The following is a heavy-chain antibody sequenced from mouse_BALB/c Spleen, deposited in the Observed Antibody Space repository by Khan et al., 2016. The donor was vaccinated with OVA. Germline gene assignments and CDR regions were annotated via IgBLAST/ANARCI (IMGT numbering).Heavy chain of an antibody. V-gene: IGHV9-3-1*01. CDR1: GYTFTNYV. CDR3: AGFHGGY. J-gene: IGHJ2*01. Sequence: QIQLVQSGPELKKPGETVKISCKASGYTFTNYVMNWVKQSPGKGLKWMGWINTYTREPTYADDFKGRLAFSLETSASTAYLQINSLKNEDTATYFCAGFHGGYWGQGTTLTVSS. CDR2: INTYTREP.